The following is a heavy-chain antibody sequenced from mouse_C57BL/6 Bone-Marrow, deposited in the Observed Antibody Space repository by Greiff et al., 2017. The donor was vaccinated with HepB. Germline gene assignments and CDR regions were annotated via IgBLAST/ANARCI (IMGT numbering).Heavy chain of an antibody. CDR1: GYTFTSYW. D-gene: IGHD1-1*01. CDR3: ARGNYYGSSPFYWYFDV. V-gene: IGHV1-55*01. CDR2: IYPGSGST. J-gene: IGHJ1*03. Sequence: QVQLQQSGAELVKPGASVKMSCKASGYTFTSYWITWVKQRPGQGLEWIGDIYPGSGSTNYNEKFKSKATLTVDTSSSTAYMQLSSLTSEDSAVYYCARGNYYGSSPFYWYFDVWGTGTTVTVSS.